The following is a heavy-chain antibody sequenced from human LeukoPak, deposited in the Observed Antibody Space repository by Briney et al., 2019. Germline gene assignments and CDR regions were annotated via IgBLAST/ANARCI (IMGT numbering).Heavy chain of an antibody. D-gene: IGHD3-10*01. V-gene: IGHV4-39*07. CDR1: GGSISSSSYY. J-gene: IGHJ4*02. Sequence: SEALSLTCTVSGGSISSSSYYWGWIRQPPGKGLEWIGSIYYSGSTYYNPSLKSRVTISVDTSKNQFSLKLSSVTAADTAVYYCARDPNYYGSGSHNWGQGTLVTVSS. CDR2: IYYSGST. CDR3: ARDPNYYGSGSHN.